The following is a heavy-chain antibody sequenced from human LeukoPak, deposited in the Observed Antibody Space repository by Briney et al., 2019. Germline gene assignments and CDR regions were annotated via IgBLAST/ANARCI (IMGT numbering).Heavy chain of an antibody. CDR1: GYTRISYG. CDR3: ARDGNYGVVVPAATDYGMDV. D-gene: IGHD2-2*01. CDR2: ISAYNGNT. Sequence: GASVKVSCKTSGYTRISYGISWVRQAPGQGLEWMGWISAYNGNTNYAQNLQGRLTMTTDTSTSTAYMELRSLISDDTAVYYCARDGNYGVVVPAATDYGMDVWGRGTTVTVSS. V-gene: IGHV1-18*01. J-gene: IGHJ6*02.